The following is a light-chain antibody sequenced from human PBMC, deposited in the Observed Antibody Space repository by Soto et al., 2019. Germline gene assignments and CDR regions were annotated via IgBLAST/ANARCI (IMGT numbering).Light chain of an antibody. J-gene: IGLJ2*01. CDR2: GNS. CDR3: QSYDSSLRGV. CDR1: GARYD. Sequence: QSVLTQPPSVSGAPGQRVTISCIGARYDVHWYQHLPGAAPKLLIYGNSNRPSGVPDRFSGSKSGTSASLAITGLQAEDEADYYCQSYDSSLRGVFGGGTQLTVL. V-gene: IGLV1-40*01.